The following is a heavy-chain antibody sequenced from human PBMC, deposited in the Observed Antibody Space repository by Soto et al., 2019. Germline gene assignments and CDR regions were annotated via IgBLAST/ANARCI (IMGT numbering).Heavy chain of an antibody. CDR3: APWFGAFDY. V-gene: IGHV3-30*03. Sequence: QVQLVESGGGVVQPGRSRRLSCAASGFTFSSYGMHWVRQAPGKGLEWVAVISYDGSNKYYADSVKGRFTISRDNSKNTLYLQMNSLRAEDTAAYYCAPWFGAFDYWGQGTLVTVSS. CDR1: GFTFSSYG. J-gene: IGHJ4*02. CDR2: ISYDGSNK. D-gene: IGHD3-10*01.